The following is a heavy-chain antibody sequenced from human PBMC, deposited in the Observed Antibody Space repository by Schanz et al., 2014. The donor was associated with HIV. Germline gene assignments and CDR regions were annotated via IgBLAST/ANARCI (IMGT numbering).Heavy chain of an antibody. CDR3: ARDYSWSTDY. CDR2: INPNSGGT. CDR1: GYTFTGYY. D-gene: IGHD6-13*01. V-gene: IGHV1-2*02. Sequence: QVQLVQSGAEVKKPGASVKVSCKASGYTFTGYYMHWVRQAPGQGLEWMGWINPNSGGTNYAQKFQGRVTMTWDTSTSTVYMELSSLTSEDTAVYYCARDYSWSTDYWGQGTLVTVSS. J-gene: IGHJ4*02.